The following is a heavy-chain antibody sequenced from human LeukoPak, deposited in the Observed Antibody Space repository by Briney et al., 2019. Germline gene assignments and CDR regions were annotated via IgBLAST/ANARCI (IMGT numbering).Heavy chain of an antibody. D-gene: IGHD3-16*02. CDR3: AKVLLRLGELSPFRLTPFDY. CDR2: NSGSGGST. J-gene: IGHJ4*02. CDR1: GFTFSSYA. V-gene: IGHV3-23*01. Sequence: HPGGSLRLSCAASGFTFSSYAMSWVRQAPGKGLEWVSANSGSGGSTNYADSVKGRFTISRDNSKNTLYLQMNSLRAEDTAVYYCAKVLLRLGELSPFRLTPFDYWGQGTLVTVSS.